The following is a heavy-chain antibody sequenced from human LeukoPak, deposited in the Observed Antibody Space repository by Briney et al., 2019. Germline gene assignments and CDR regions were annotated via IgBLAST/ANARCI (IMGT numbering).Heavy chain of an antibody. V-gene: IGHV3-30*02. J-gene: IGHJ4*02. D-gene: IGHD3-10*01. CDR2: IWYDGSNK. CDR3: AKEYDSGGYGANFDY. Sequence: GGSLRLSCAASGFTFSSYGMHWVRQAPGKGLEWVAVIWYDGSNKYYADSVKGRFTISRDNSKNTMYLQMNSLRAEDTAVYYCAKEYDSGGYGANFDYWGQGTLVTVSS. CDR1: GFTFSSYG.